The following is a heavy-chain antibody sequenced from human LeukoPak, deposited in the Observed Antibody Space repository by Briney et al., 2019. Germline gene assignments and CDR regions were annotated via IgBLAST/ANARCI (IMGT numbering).Heavy chain of an antibody. V-gene: IGHV1-69*13. Sequence: SVKVSCKASGGTFSSYAISWVRQAPGQGLEWMGGIIPIFGTANYAQKFQGRVTITADESTSTAYMELSSLRSEDTAVYYCAAEHYYDSSGYYYAFDYWGQGTLVTVSS. CDR2: IIPIFGTA. D-gene: IGHD3-22*01. J-gene: IGHJ4*02. CDR3: AAEHYYDSSGYYYAFDY. CDR1: GGTFSSYA.